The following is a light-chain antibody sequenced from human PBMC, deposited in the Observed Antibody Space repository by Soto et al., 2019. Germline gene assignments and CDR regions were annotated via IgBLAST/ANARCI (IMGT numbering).Light chain of an antibody. J-gene: IGLJ1*01. CDR2: EVN. CDR1: SSGVGGYNY. CDR3: TSYAGSSNV. Sequence: QSVLTQPPSASGSPGQSVAISCTGTSSGVGGYNYVSWYQQHPGKAPKLMIYEVNKRPSGVPDRFSGSKSGNTASLTVSGRQAEDQADYYCTSYAGSSNVFGTGTKVTVL. V-gene: IGLV2-8*01.